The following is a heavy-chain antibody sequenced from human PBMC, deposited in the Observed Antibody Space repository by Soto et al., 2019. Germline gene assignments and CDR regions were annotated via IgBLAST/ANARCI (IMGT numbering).Heavy chain of an antibody. J-gene: IGHJ6*02. CDR2: INPSGGST. CDR1: GYTFTSYY. V-gene: IGHV1-46*01. D-gene: IGHD1-26*01. Sequence: ASVKVSCKASGYTFTSYYMHWVRQAPGQGLEWMGIINPSGGSTSYAQKFQGRVTMTRDTSTSTVYMELSSLRSEDTAVYYCARSYSSGSQTNPMDVWGQGTTVTVSS. CDR3: ARSYSSGSQTNPMDV.